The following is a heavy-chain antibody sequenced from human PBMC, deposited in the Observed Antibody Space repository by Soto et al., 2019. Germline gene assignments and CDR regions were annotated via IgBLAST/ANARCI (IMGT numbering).Heavy chain of an antibody. CDR1: GGSFSGYY. CDR3: ARGVHYQLLDWFDP. CDR2: INHSGST. V-gene: IGHV4-34*01. D-gene: IGHD2-2*01. J-gene: IGHJ5*02. Sequence: PSETLSLTCAVYGGSFSGYYWSWIRQPPGKGLEWIGEINHSGSTNYNPSLKSRVTISVDTSKNQLSLKLSSVTAADTAVYYCARGVHYQLLDWFDPWGQGTLVTVSS.